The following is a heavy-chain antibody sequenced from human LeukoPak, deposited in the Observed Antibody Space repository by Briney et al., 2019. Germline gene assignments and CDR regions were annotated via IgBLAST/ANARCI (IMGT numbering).Heavy chain of an antibody. CDR2: IYYSGST. V-gene: IGHV4-39*01. CDR3: ARLASY. Sequence: SETLSLTCTVSGGSISSSSYYWGWIRQPPGKGLEWIGCIYYSGSTYYNPSLKSPVTISVDTSKNQFSLQLSSVPAADTAVYYCARLASYWGQGTLVTVSS. CDR1: GGSISSSSYY. J-gene: IGHJ4*02.